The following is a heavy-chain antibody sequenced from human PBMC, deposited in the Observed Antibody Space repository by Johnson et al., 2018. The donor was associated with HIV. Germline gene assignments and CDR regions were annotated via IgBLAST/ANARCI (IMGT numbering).Heavy chain of an antibody. D-gene: IGHD3-22*01. J-gene: IGHJ3*02. CDR2: ISFDGNNE. V-gene: IGHV3-30-3*01. CDR3: VRGRITLKGVDLRGGALDI. Sequence: HVQMVESGGGVVRPGTSVRVSCVVSGLNFSDYGFHWVRQAPGKGLEWVAVISFDGNNEYYAASVKGRSTISRDNSNNTLYLHMNSLRTEDTAVYFCVRGRITLKGVDLRGGALDIWGQGTMVTVSS. CDR1: GLNFSDYG.